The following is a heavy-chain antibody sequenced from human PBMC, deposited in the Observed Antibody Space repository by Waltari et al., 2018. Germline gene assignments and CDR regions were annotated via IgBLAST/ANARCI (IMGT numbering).Heavy chain of an antibody. CDR2: IKPDGSDK. CDR1: GSTFSDYW. V-gene: IGHV3-7*02. D-gene: IGHD3-10*01. J-gene: IGHJ3*02. Sequence: EVQLVESGGGLVQPGGSLRLSGAASGSTFSDYWMNWVRQAPGRGLEWVGSIKPDGSDKYYVEYVKGRFSISRDNAKNSLYLQMNSLRAEDTAVYYCGRSYGWAFDMSGQGTMVIVSS. CDR3: GRSYGWAFDM.